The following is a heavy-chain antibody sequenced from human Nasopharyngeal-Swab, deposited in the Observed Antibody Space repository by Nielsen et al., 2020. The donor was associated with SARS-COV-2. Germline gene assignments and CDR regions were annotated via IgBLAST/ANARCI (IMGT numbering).Heavy chain of an antibody. J-gene: IGHJ4*02. Sequence: RQAPGKGLEWIGYIYYSGSTYYNPSLKSRVTISVDTSKNQFSLKLSSVTAADTAVYYCARDGAARPGFDYWGQGTLVTVSS. V-gene: IGHV4-31*02. CDR3: ARDGAARPGFDY. CDR2: IYYSGST. D-gene: IGHD6-6*01.